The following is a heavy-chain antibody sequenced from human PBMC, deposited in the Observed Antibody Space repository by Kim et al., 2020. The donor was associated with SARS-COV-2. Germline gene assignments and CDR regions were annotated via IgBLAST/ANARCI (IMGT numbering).Heavy chain of an antibody. CDR2: DGSST. D-gene: IGHD2-15*01. V-gene: IGHV3-74*01. Sequence: DGSSTGYADSVKGRFTISRDNAKNTVNLQMNNLRGDDTAVYYCVKGGAHWGQGSLVTVSS. CDR3: VKGGAH. J-gene: IGHJ4*02.